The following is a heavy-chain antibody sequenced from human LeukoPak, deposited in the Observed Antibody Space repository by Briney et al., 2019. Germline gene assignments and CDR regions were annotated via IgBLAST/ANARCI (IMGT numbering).Heavy chain of an antibody. V-gene: IGHV1-69*06. D-gene: IGHD6-19*01. CDR2: IIPIFGTA. Sequence: SVKVSCKASGGTFSSYAISWVRQAPGQGLEWMGGIIPIFGTANYAQKFQGRVTITADKSTSTAYMGLSSLRSDDTAVYYCARGYSSGWYSDYWGQGTLVTVSS. J-gene: IGHJ4*02. CDR3: ARGYSSGWYSDY. CDR1: GGTFSSYA.